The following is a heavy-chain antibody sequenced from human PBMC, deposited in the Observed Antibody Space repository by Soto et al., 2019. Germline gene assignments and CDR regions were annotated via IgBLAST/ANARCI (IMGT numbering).Heavy chain of an antibody. J-gene: IGHJ6*02. CDR1: GFIFNRYG. CDR2: IWYDGSNK. Sequence: QVQLVESGGGVVQPGRSLRLSCAASGFIFNRYGMHWDRQVPGKGLEWVADIWYDGSNKNYADSVKGRFTISRDNSKNTLSLQMNSLRAEDTAVYYCARGPGSPPLRNYGMDVWGQGTTVTVSS. D-gene: IGHD6-19*01. CDR3: ARGPGSPPLRNYGMDV. V-gene: IGHV3-33*01.